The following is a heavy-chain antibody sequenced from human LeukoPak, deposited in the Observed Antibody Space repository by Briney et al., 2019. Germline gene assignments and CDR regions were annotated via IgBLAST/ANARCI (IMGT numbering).Heavy chain of an antibody. J-gene: IGHJ1*01. D-gene: IGHD2-2*02. Sequence: GGSLRLSCAASGSTFSSYSMNWVRQAPGKGLEWVSSISSSSSYIYYADSVKGRFTISRDNAKNSLYLQMNSLRAEDTAVYYCARDPYYCSSTSCYTDEYFQHWGQGTLVTVSS. V-gene: IGHV3-21*01. CDR3: ARDPYYCSSTSCYTDEYFQH. CDR1: GSTFSSYS. CDR2: ISSSSSYI.